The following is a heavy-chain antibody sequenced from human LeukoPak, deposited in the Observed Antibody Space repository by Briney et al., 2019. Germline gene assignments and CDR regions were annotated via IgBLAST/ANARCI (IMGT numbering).Heavy chain of an antibody. CDR2: INPNSGGT. CDR1: GYTFTGYY. D-gene: IGHD1-26*01. V-gene: IGHV1-2*02. Sequence: GASVKVSCKASGYTFTGYYMHWVRQAPGQGLEWMGWINPNSGGTNYAQKFQGRVTMTRDTSISTAYMELSRLRSDDTAVYYCARVGVQYSGSYWLDPWDQGTLVTVSS. J-gene: IGHJ5*02. CDR3: ARVGVQYSGSYWLDP.